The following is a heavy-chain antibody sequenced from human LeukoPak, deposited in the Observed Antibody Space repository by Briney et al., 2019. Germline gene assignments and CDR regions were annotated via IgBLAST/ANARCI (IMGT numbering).Heavy chain of an antibody. J-gene: IGHJ4*02. CDR2: IKPDGSED. V-gene: IGHV3-7*01. Sequence: GGSLRLSCATSGLAFSNFLMYWVRQAPGKGLEWVASIKPDGSEDFYADSVKGRFNISRDNAKNSLFLQMTNLKAEDTAVYYCAVDRRFKIFDYWGQGTLVTVSS. CDR1: GLAFSNFL. D-gene: IGHD5-24*01. CDR3: AVDRRFKIFDY.